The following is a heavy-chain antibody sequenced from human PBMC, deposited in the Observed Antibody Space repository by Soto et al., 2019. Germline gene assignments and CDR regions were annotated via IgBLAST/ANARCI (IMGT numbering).Heavy chain of an antibody. V-gene: IGHV4-59*08. D-gene: IGHD3-9*01. CDR2: IYYSGST. Sequence: SETLSLTCTVSGGSISSYYWSWIRQPPGKGLEWIGYIYYSGSTNYNPSLKSRVTISVDTSKNQFSLKLTSVTAADTAVYYCARQFSVDHVDYWGQGTLVTVAS. CDR1: GGSISSYY. J-gene: IGHJ4*02. CDR3: ARQFSVDHVDY.